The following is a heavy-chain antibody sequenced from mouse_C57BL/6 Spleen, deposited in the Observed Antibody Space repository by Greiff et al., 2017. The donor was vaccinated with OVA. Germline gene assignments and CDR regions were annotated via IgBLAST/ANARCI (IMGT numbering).Heavy chain of an antibody. CDR2: IWSGGST. CDR3: ARRGNYYDYAWFAY. Sequence: QVHVKQSGPGLVQPSQSLSITCTVSGFSLTSYGVHWVRPSPGKGLEWLGVIWSGGSTDYNAAFISRLSISKDNSKSQVFFKMNSLQADDTAIYYCARRGNYYDYAWFAYWGQGTLVTVSA. J-gene: IGHJ3*01. V-gene: IGHV2-2*01. CDR1: GFSLTSYG. D-gene: IGHD2-4*01.